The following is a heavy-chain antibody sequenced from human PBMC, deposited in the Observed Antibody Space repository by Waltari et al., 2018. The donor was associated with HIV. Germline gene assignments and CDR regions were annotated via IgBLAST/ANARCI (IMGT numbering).Heavy chain of an antibody. CDR3: VALRTVTGTIDK. J-gene: IGHJ4*02. V-gene: IGHV4-39*01. CDR2: IYSNGVS. D-gene: IGHD6-19*01. CDR1: TGYITQSYY. Sequence: QLQLQESGPALVKPSETLSLTCTVSTGYITQSYYWGWVRQFPGTGLEWIGSIYSNGVSHDAPSLKSRVALSVDMSKNQFSLTLTAVTAADTSRYFCVALRTVTGTIDKWCQGTLVTVS.